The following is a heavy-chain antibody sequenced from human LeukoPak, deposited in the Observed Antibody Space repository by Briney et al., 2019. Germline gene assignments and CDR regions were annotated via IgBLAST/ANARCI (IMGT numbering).Heavy chain of an antibody. CDR1: GFTFSSYS. CDR2: ISSSSSYI. Sequence: KPGGSLRLSCAASGFTFSSYSMNWVRQAPGKGLEWVSSISSSSSYIYYADSVKGRFTISRDNAKNSLYLQMNSLRAEDTAVYYCARDRGPSPYYDSSGYYLTLIHNWFDPWGQGTLVTVSS. D-gene: IGHD3-22*01. V-gene: IGHV3-21*01. J-gene: IGHJ5*02. CDR3: ARDRGPSPYYDSSGYYLTLIHNWFDP.